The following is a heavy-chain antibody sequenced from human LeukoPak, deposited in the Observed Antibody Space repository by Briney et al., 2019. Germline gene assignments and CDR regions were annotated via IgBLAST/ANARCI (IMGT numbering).Heavy chain of an antibody. CDR1: GGSVSTDY. Sequence: SETLSLTCTVSGGSVSTDYWSWIRQPPGKGLEWIGYIYYSGSTNYNPSLKSRVTISLDTSKTLFSLKLSSVTAADTAVYYCARSSSLRYFDWLFYWGQGTLVTVSS. J-gene: IGHJ4*02. CDR3: ARSSSLRYFDWLFY. CDR2: IYYSGST. D-gene: IGHD3-9*01. V-gene: IGHV4-59*02.